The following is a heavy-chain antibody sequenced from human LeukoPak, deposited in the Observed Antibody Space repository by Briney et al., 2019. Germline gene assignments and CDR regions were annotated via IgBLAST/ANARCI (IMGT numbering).Heavy chain of an antibody. CDR3: ASDRAYSQFDY. CDR2: IKEDGRER. D-gene: IGHD2-15*01. J-gene: IGHJ4*02. Sequence: PGGSLRLSCAASGFTFSTYLMDWVRQAPGKGLEWVASIKEDGRERNYLGSVRGRFTVSRDNTKNSLCLQTTRLGSADTAVYYCASDRAYSQFDYWGQGTLVTVSS. V-gene: IGHV3-7*01. CDR1: GFTFSTYL.